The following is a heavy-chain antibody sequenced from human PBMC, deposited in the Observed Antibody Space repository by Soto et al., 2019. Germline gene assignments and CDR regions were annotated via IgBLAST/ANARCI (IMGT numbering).Heavy chain of an antibody. CDR2: MNPNNGNA. V-gene: IGHV1-8*01. Sequence: GASVKVSCKASGFTFITYDFSWVRQAAGQGLEWMGWMNPNNGNAGFAQKFRGRINMTRNTSISTAYLELSSLRSDDSAVYFCARRKERSGPYYLDLWGQGTQVNVSS. CDR1: GFTFITYD. D-gene: IGHD6-25*01. J-gene: IGHJ4*02. CDR3: ARRKERSGPYYLDL.